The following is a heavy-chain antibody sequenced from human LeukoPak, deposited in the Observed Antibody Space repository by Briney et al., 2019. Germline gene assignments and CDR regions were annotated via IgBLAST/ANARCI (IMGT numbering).Heavy chain of an antibody. CDR3: AKDVLQGLYCSGGSCYSGAYLDY. CDR2: IRYDGSNK. J-gene: IGHJ4*02. Sequence: GGSLGLSCAASGFTFSSYGMHWVRQAPGKGLEWVAFIRYDGSNKYYADSVKGRFTISRDNSKNTLYLQMNSLRAEDTAVYYCAKDVLQGLYCSGGSCYSGAYLDYWGQGTLVTVSS. V-gene: IGHV3-30*02. D-gene: IGHD2-15*01. CDR1: GFTFSSYG.